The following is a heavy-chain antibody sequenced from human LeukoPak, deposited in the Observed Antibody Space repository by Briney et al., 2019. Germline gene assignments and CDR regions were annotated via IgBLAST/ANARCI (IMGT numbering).Heavy chain of an antibody. Sequence: GGSLRLSCTASGFTFSSYAMHWVRQAPGKGLEYVSAISSNGGSTYYADSVKGRFTISRDNAKNSLYLQMNSLRDEDTAVYYCARDGMVRGVIIWDAFDIWGQGTMVTVSS. V-gene: IGHV3-64*04. CDR1: GFTFSSYA. D-gene: IGHD3-10*01. J-gene: IGHJ3*02. CDR3: ARDGMVRGVIIWDAFDI. CDR2: ISSNGGST.